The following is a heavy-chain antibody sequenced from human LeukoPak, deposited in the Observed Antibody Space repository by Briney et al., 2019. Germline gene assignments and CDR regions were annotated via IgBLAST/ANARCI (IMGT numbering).Heavy chain of an antibody. Sequence: RSSETLSLTCAVSGGSIDNYYWTWIRQPPGKGLEWIGYIYTTGNTNYNPSLKSRVTMSVDTSKNQISLRLSSVTAADTAVYFCARDYYENSGFYSWGLGTLVTVSS. D-gene: IGHD3-22*01. CDR3: ARDYYENSGFYS. CDR1: GGSIDNYY. CDR2: IYTTGNT. V-gene: IGHV4-4*08. J-gene: IGHJ4*02.